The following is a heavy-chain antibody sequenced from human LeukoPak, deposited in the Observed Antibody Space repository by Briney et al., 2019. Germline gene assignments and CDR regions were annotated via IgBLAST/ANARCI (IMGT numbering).Heavy chain of an antibody. D-gene: IGHD6-19*01. CDR2: TYQRSKWYN. V-gene: IGHV6-1*01. CDR3: ARSPSPYSSGWYFDY. CDR1: GDSVSINSAA. J-gene: IGHJ4*02. Sequence: SQTLSLTCAITGDSVSINSAAWNWIRQSPSRGLEWLGRTYQRSKWYNDYAVSVKSRITINPDISKNQFSLQLNSVTPEDTAVYYCARSPSPYSSGWYFDYWGQGTLVTVSS.